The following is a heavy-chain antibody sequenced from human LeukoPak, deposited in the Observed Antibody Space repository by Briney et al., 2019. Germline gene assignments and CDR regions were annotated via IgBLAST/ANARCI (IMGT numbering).Heavy chain of an antibody. CDR3: ARGNFGYSYGYDFDY. D-gene: IGHD5-18*01. CDR2: INHSGST. V-gene: IGHV4-34*01. CDR1: GGSFSGYY. J-gene: IGHJ4*02. Sequence: SETLSLTCAVYGGSFSGYYWSWIRQPPGKGLEWIGEINHSGSTNYNPSLKSRVTISVDTSKNQFSLKLSSVTAADTAVYYCARGNFGYSYGYDFDYWGQGTLVTVSS.